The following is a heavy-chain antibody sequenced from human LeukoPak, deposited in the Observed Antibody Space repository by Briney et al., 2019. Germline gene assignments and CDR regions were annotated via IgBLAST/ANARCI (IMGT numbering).Heavy chain of an antibody. J-gene: IGHJ2*01. CDR2: ITWNGAST. V-gene: IGHV3-20*04. Sequence: GGSLRLSCAASGFTFSSYTMNWVRRAPGKGLEWVTGITWNGASTGFADSVKGRFTISRDNAKNSLYLGMSSLRAEDTALYYCAREYGDYSSYFDLWGRGTLVTVSS. CDR3: AREYGDYSSYFDL. D-gene: IGHD4-17*01. CDR1: GFTFSSYT.